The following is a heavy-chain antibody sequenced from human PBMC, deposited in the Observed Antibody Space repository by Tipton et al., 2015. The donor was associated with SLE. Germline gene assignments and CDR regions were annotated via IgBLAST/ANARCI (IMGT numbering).Heavy chain of an antibody. CDR2: VSASGTT. D-gene: IGHD1-1*01. CDR1: GGSISSYW. Sequence: TLSLTCTVSGGSISSYWWNWIRQPPGKGLEFIGYVSASGTTNYNPPLKSRVTLSIDTSKNQFSLNLRSVTAADTAIYYCARRNGAYTSPDYWGQGTLVTVSS. CDR3: ARRNGAYTSPDY. V-gene: IGHV4-4*08. J-gene: IGHJ4*02.